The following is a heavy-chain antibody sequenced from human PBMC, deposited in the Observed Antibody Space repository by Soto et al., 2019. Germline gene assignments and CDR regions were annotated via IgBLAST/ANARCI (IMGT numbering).Heavy chain of an antibody. CDR2: ISGSGGST. V-gene: IGHV3-23*01. CDR1: GFTFSSYA. J-gene: IGHJ4*02. CDR3: AKFSTFTGVVFYDFWSGYYTLRPYFDY. Sequence: LRLSCAASGFTFSSYAMSWVRQAPGKGLEWVSAISGSGGSTYYADSVKGRFTISRDNSKNTLYLQMNSLRAEDTAVYYCAKFSTFTGVVFYDFWSGYYTLRPYFDYWGQGPLVTVPS. D-gene: IGHD3-3*01.